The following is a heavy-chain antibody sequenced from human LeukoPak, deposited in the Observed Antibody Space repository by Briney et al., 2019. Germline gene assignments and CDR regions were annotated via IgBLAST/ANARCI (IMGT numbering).Heavy chain of an antibody. Sequence: ASVKVSCKASGYTFTNYDINWVRQATGQGLEWMGWLHPNSDTAGYAQNFQGRVTITGDTSMSTAYMELSSLRSEDTAVYYCARVTSRFWTGYYDPFDIWGQGTMVTVSS. D-gene: IGHD3/OR15-3a*01. J-gene: IGHJ3*02. CDR3: ARVTSRFWTGYYDPFDI. V-gene: IGHV1-8*03. CDR2: LHPNSDTA. CDR1: GYTFTNYD.